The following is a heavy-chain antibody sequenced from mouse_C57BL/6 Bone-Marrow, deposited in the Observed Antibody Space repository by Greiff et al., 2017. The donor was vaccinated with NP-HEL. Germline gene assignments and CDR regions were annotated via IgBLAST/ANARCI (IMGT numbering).Heavy chain of an antibody. D-gene: IGHD1-3*01. CDR3: ASHPYNAGCSDYAMDY. J-gene: IGHJ4*01. V-gene: IGHV5-17*01. Sequence: EVMLVESGGGLVKPGGSLKLSCAASGFTFSDYGMHWVRQAPEQGLEWVAYISSGSSTIYYADTVKGRFTISRDNANITLFLQMTSLRSEDTAMDYCASHPYNAGCSDYAMDYWGQGTSVTVSS. CDR2: ISSGSSTI. CDR1: GFTFSDYG.